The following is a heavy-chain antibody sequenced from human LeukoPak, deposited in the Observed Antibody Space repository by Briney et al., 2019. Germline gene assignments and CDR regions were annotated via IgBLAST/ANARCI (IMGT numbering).Heavy chain of an antibody. CDR3: ASLPGVFGVVITDY. CDR2: IIPIFGTA. J-gene: IGHJ4*02. D-gene: IGHD3-3*01. V-gene: IGHV1-69*13. Sequence: ASVKVSCKASGGTFSSYAISWVRQAPGQGLEWMGGIIPIFGTANYAQKFQGRVTITADESTSTAYMELSSLRSEDTAVYYCASLPGVFGVVITDYWGQGTLVTASS. CDR1: GGTFSSYA.